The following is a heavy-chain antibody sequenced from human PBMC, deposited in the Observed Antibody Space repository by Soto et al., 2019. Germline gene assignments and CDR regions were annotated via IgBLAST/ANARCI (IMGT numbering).Heavy chain of an antibody. D-gene: IGHD3-3*01. CDR2: ISNDGSNK. Sequence: GGSLRLSCAVSGFVFSSYDMHWVRQAPGKGLEWVAVISNDGSNKDYADSVKGRFTISRDNSKITLYLQMNGLRAEDTAVYYCAKGKTIFGVVVVSEYWGQGTLVTVSS. V-gene: IGHV3-30*18. CDR1: GFVFSSYD. J-gene: IGHJ4*01. CDR3: AKGKTIFGVVVVSEY.